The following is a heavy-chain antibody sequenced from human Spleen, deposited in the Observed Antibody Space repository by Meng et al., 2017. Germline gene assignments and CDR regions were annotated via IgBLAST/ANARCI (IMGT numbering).Heavy chain of an antibody. CDR3: ARDEDISAAGKLFGDY. D-gene: IGHD6-25*01. CDR1: GYTFTDYY. CDR2: INPNTGGP. J-gene: IGHJ4*02. V-gene: IGHV1-2*02. Sequence: ASVKVSCKASGYTFTDYYIHWVRQAPGQGLEWVAWINPNTGGPNYAQNFQGRVTMTRDTSISTAYMELSRLRSDDTAVYYCARDEDISAAGKLFGDYWGQGTLVTVSS.